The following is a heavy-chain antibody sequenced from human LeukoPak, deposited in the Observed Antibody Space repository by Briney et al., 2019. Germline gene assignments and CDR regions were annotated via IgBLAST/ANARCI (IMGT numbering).Heavy chain of an antibody. CDR2: VNYAVNT. Sequence: SGTLSLTCTVSGASISSSTYYWGWIRQSPGKGLEWSGSVNYAVNTYYNPSLKSRVTISADTSKNQFSLKMNFVTAADTALYYCARHLGPYSASYLDYWGQGSLVTVSS. V-gene: IGHV4-39*01. J-gene: IGHJ4*02. CDR3: ARHLGPYSASYLDY. CDR1: GASISSSTYY. D-gene: IGHD1-26*01.